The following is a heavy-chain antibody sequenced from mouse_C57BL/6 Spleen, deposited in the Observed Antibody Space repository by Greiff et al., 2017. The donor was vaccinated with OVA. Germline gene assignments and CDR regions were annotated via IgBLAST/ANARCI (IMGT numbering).Heavy chain of an antibody. CDR2: INPNYGTT. CDR1: GYSFTDYN. Sequence: VVKPGASVKISCKASGYSFTDYNMNWVKQSNGKSLEWIGVINPNYGTTSYNQKFKGKATLTVDQSSSTAYMQLNSLTSEDSAVYYCARRDYYGSSHWYFDVWGTGTTVTVSS. J-gene: IGHJ1*03. D-gene: IGHD1-1*01. V-gene: IGHV1-39*01. CDR3: ARRDYYGSSHWYFDV.